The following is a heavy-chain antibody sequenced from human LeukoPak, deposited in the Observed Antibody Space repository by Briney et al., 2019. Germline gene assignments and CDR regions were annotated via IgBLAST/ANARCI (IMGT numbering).Heavy chain of an antibody. CDR2: IYYSGNT. J-gene: IGHJ6*02. Sequence: PSETLSLTCTVSGGSIISYFWSWIRQPPGKGLEWIGYIYYSGNTNYNPSLESRVTISVDTSKNQFSLKLSSVTAADTAVYYCARQQTRDYYYYGVDVWGQGTTVTVSS. V-gene: IGHV4-59*01. D-gene: IGHD1-14*01. CDR3: ARQQTRDYYYYGVDV. CDR1: GGSIISYF.